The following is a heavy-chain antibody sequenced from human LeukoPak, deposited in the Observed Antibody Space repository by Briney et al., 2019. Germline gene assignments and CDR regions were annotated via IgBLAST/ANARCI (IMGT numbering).Heavy chain of an antibody. CDR3: ARGCAWHGGCLNC. J-gene: IGHJ4*02. CDR2: ISSSSSYI. CDR1: GFTFSSYS. V-gene: IGHV3-21*01. Sequence: GGSLRLSCAASGFTFSSYSMNWVRQAPGKGLEWVSSISSSSSYIYYADSVKGRFTISRDNAKNSLYLQMNSLRAEDTAVYYCARGCAWHGGCLNCWGQGALVTVSS. D-gene: IGHD3-10*01.